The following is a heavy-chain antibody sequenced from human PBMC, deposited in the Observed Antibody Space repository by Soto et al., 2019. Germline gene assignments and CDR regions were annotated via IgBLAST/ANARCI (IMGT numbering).Heavy chain of an antibody. CDR3: ARLSGDGFWKSYSPYNLFES. D-gene: IGHD3-3*01. J-gene: IGHJ5*01. CDR2: INGGGDVK. V-gene: IGHV3-48*03. Sequence: PGGSLRLSCAASGFAFANYEMHWVRQAPGKGLDWVAYINGGGDVKYYADSVEGRFTISRDNAKNALFLQMDKLRAEDTAIYYCARLSGDGFWKSYSPYNLFESWGQGALVTVS. CDR1: GFAFANYE.